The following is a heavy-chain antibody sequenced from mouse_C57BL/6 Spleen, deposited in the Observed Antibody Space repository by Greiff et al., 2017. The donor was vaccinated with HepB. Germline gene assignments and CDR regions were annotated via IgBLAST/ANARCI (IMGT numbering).Heavy chain of an antibody. V-gene: IGHV5-17*01. CDR3: ARLTGPFAY. CDR2: ISSGSSTI. J-gene: IGHJ3*01. D-gene: IGHD4-1*01. Sequence: DVQLVESGGGLVKPGGSLKLSCAASGFTFSDYGMHWVRQAPEKGLEWVAYISSGSSTIYYADTVKGRFTISRDNAKNTLFLQMTSLRSEDTAMYYCARLTGPFAYWGQGTLVTVSA. CDR1: GFTFSDYG.